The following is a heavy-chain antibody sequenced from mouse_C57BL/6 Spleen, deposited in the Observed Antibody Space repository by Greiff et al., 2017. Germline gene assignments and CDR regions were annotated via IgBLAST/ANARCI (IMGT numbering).Heavy chain of an antibody. CDR3: ARSLTGHYFDY. V-gene: IGHV1-82*01. Sequence: VQGVESGPELVKPGASVKISCKASGYAFSSSWMNWVKQRPGKGLEWIGRIYPGDGDTNYNGKFKGKATLTADKSSSTAYMQLSSLTSEDSAVYFCARSLTGHYFDYWGQGTTLTVSS. CDR1: GYAFSSSW. D-gene: IGHD4-1*01. J-gene: IGHJ2*01. CDR2: IYPGDGDT.